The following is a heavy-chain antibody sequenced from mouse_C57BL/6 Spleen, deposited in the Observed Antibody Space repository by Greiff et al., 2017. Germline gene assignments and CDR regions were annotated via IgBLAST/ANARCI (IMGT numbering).Heavy chain of an antibody. V-gene: IGHV1-7*01. D-gene: IGHD2-1*01. Sequence: VQLQQSGAELAKPGASVKLSCKASGYTFTSYWMHWVKQRPGQGLEWIGYINPSSGYTKYNQKFKDKATLTADNSSSTAYMPLSSLAYEDSAVYYCARDGDYYGNYFCVWGTGTTGTVSS. CDR3: ARDGDYYGNYFCV. CDR2: INPSSGYT. J-gene: IGHJ1*03. CDR1: GYTFTSYW.